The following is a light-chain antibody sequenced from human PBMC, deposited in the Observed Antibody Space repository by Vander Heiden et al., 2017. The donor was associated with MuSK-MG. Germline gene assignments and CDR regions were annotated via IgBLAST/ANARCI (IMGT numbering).Light chain of an antibody. J-gene: IGKJ1*01. CDR1: QNVNNY. CDR2: DAS. V-gene: IGKV3-11*01. CDR3: QQRRT. Sequence: IVLTQSPATLSLSPGERATLSCRASQNVNNYLAWYQQKPGQAPRLLIYDASNRATGIQARFSGSGSGTDFTLTISSLEPEDFASYDGQQRRTFGQGTKVDIK.